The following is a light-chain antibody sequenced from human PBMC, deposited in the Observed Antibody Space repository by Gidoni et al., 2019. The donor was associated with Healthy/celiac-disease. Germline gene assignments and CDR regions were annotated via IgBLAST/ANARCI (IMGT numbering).Light chain of an antibody. CDR2: GAS. J-gene: IGKJ1*01. Sequence: LPPRASQSVNSNLAWYQQKPGQAPRLLIYGASTRATGIPARFSGSGSGTEFTLTISSLQSEDFAVYYCQQYNNWPPCTFGXGTNQGGNQT. V-gene: IGKV3-15*01. CDR3: QQYNNWPPCT. CDR1: QSVNSN.